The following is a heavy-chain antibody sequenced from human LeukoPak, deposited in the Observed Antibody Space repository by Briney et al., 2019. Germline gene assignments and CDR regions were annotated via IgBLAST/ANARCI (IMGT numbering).Heavy chain of an antibody. CDR3: ARSARWRYGPGFVGNY. Sequence: GASVKVSCKASGYTFTGYYMHWVRQAPGQGLEWMGWINPNSGNTNYAQKFQGRVTMTRDTSISTAYMELSSLRSDDTAVYYCARSARWRYGPGFVGNYWGEGTLVTVSS. J-gene: IGHJ4*02. CDR1: GYTFTGYY. CDR2: INPNSGNT. D-gene: IGHD2-21*01. V-gene: IGHV1-2*02.